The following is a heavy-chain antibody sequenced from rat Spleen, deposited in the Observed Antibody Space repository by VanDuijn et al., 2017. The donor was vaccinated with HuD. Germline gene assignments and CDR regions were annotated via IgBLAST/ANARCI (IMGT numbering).Heavy chain of an antibody. V-gene: IGHV2-1*01. J-gene: IGHJ2*01. CDR2: IWSGGST. Sequence: QVQLKESGPGLVQPSQTLSLTCIVSGFSLTNYHVHWVRQSPGKGLEWMAVIWSGGSTDYNSALKSRLSISRDTSKSQVFLKMNSLQTEDTAIYFCTRGGVWDYWGQGVMVTVSS. CDR1: GFSLTNYH. CDR3: TRGGVWDY. D-gene: IGHD4-3*01.